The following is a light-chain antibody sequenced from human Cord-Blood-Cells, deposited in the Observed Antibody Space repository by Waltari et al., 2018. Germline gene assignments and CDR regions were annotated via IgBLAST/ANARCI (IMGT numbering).Light chain of an antibody. V-gene: IGLV2-11*01. CDR2: DAS. CDR1: SSDVAGYNY. Sequence: QSALTQPRSVSGSPGQSVTIPCTGTSSDVAGYNYVSWYQQHPVKAPKLMIYDASKRPSGVPDRFSGSKSGNTASLTISGLQAEDEADYYCCSYAGSYTLVFGGGTKLTVL. J-gene: IGLJ2*01. CDR3: CSYAGSYTLV.